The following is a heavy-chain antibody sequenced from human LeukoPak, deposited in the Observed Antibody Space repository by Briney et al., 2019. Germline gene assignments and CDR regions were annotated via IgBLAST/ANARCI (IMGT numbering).Heavy chain of an antibody. V-gene: IGHV3-30*18. CDR1: GFNFRTYG. Sequence: GGSLRLSCAASGFNFRTYGMHWVRQAPGKGLECVAFISYDGGKRYFGESVKGRFTIARDNSENTVSLQMNSLKTEDTAVYYCAKGLRWFGDFYFNFFDYWGQGILVTVSS. D-gene: IGHD3-10*01. J-gene: IGHJ4*02. CDR3: AKGLRWFGDFYFNFFDY. CDR2: ISYDGGKR.